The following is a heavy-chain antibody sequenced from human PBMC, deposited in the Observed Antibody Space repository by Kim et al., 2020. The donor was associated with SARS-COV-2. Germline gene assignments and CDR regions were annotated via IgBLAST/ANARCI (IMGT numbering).Heavy chain of an antibody. CDR1: GGTFSSYA. V-gene: IGHV1-69*13. D-gene: IGHD3-9*01. Sequence: SVKVSCKASGGTFSSYAISWVRQAPGQGLEWMGGIIPIFGTANYAQKFQGRVTITADESTSTAYMELSSLRSEDTAVYYCARGLRYFDWLSPFDYWGQGTLVTVSS. J-gene: IGHJ4*02. CDR3: ARGLRYFDWLSPFDY. CDR2: IIPIFGTA.